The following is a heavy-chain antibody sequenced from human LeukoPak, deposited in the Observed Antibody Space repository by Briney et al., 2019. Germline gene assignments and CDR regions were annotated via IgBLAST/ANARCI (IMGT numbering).Heavy chain of an antibody. CDR2: ISGSGGST. Sequence: GGSLRLSCAASGFTFSSYAMSWVRQAPGKGLEWVSAISGSGGSTYYADSVKGRFTISRDSSKNTLYLQMNSLRAEDTAVYYCAKSGGGTYYYGSGSYAVAFDIWGQGTMVTVSS. CDR1: GFTFSSYA. J-gene: IGHJ3*02. V-gene: IGHV3-23*01. D-gene: IGHD3-10*01. CDR3: AKSGGGTYYYGSGSYAVAFDI.